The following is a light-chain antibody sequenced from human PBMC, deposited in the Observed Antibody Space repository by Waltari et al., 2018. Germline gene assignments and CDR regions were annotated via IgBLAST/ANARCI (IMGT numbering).Light chain of an antibody. V-gene: IGKV1-9*01. J-gene: IGKJ4*01. CDR1: QDISNF. Sequence: DIQLTQSPSFLSASVGDRVTITCRASQDISNFLAWYQQKPGQAPQLLIYASSTLQSGVPSRFGGSGSGTEFTLTIISLQPEDFATYYCQQLKDSPPTFGGGTKVEIK. CDR2: ASS. CDR3: QQLKDSPPT.